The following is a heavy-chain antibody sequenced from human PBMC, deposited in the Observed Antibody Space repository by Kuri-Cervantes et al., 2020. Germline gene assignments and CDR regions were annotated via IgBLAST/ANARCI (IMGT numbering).Heavy chain of an antibody. CDR2: ITDSGDHT. Sequence: GGSLRLSCAASGFTFSSYAMSWVRQAPGKELEWVSAITDSGDHTFHADSVRGRFTISRDNAKNTLYLQMNSLRAEDTAVYYCARAIAVAGAFDIWGQGTMVTVSS. CDR3: ARAIAVAGAFDI. CDR1: GFTFSSYA. J-gene: IGHJ3*02. D-gene: IGHD6-19*01. V-gene: IGHV3-23*01.